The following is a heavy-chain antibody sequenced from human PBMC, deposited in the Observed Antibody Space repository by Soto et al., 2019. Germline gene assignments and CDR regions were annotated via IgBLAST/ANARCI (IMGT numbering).Heavy chain of an antibody. D-gene: IGHD4-17*01. CDR2: INHSGST. J-gene: IGHJ5*02. CDR3: ARGIVSPLLDLTTVTTSGYYNWFDP. CDR1: GGSFSGYY. Sequence: SETLSLTCAVYGGSFSGYYWSWIRQPPGKGLEWIGEINHSGSTNYNPSLKSRVTISVDTSKNQFSLKLSSVTAADTAVYYCARGIVSPLLDLTTVTTSGYYNWFDPWGQGTLVTVSS. V-gene: IGHV4-34*01.